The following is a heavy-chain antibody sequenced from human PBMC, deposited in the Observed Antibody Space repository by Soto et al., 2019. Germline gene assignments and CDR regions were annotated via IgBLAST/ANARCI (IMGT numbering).Heavy chain of an antibody. CDR2: INPNSGDT. CDR3: AKGGAIVAAGTRVYLYNAMDV. J-gene: IGHJ6*02. CDR1: GYTFTGYY. V-gene: IGHV1-2*02. D-gene: IGHD1-26*01. Sequence: ASVKVSCKASGYTFTGYYVHWVRQAPGQGLEWMGWINPNSGDTYLAQRFQGRVTMNRDTSIGTAYMELRGLTSDDTAEYYCAKGGAIVAAGTRVYLYNAMDVWGQGTTVTSP.